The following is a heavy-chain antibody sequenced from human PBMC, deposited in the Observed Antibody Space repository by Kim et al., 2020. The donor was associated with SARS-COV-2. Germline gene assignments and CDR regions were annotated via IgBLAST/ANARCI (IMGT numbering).Heavy chain of an antibody. D-gene: IGHD3-10*01. V-gene: IGHV4-34*01. J-gene: IGHJ5*02. CDR3: ARGRCVVRGVKCWFDP. CDR2: INHSGST. Sequence: SETLSLTCAVYGGSFSGYYWSWIRQPPGKGLEWIGEINHSGSTNYNPSLKSRVTISVDTSKNQFSLKLSSVTAADTAVYYCARGRCVVRGVKCWFDPWGQGTLVTVSS. CDR1: GGSFSGYY.